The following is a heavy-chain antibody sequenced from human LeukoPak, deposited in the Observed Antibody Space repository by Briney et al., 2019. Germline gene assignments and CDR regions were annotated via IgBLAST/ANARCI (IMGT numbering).Heavy chain of an antibody. CDR3: ARGDYYVTG. Sequence: PSETLSLTCTVSGYSISSGYYWGWIRQPPGKGLEWIGTIYHSGNTYYNPSLKSRITISIDTSRNQFSLKLSSATAADTAVYYCARGDYYVTGWGQGTLVTVSS. CDR2: IYHSGNT. D-gene: IGHD3-10*02. J-gene: IGHJ4*02. V-gene: IGHV4-38-2*02. CDR1: GYSISSGYY.